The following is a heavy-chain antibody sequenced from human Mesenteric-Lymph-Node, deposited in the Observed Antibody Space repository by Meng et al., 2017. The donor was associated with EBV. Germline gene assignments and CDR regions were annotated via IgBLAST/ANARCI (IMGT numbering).Heavy chain of an antibody. V-gene: IGHV4-61*01. J-gene: IGHJ4*02. Sequence: ESGPRLVKPSRPLPLPCSVPDVSVSSASYYWSWIRQPPGKALQWMGYIYYTGFTDYYPSLHSRVTLSVDTSKNQFSLKLTSVTAADTAVYYCARGPHPGYCYGGSCYDWGQGTLVTVSS. CDR2: IYYTGFT. D-gene: IGHD2-15*01. CDR3: ARGPHPGYCYGGSCYD. CDR1: DVSVSSASYY.